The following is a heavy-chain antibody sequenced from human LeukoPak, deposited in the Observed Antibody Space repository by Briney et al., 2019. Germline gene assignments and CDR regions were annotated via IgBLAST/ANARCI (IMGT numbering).Heavy chain of an antibody. V-gene: IGHV3-23*01. J-gene: IGHJ2*01. CDR2: ISGSGNST. CDR1: GFTFSSYA. Sequence: PGGSLRLSCAASGFTFSSYAMNWVRQAPGQGLEWVSVISGSGNSTYYADSVKGRFTISRDNSKNTLYLQMNSLRAEDTAVYNCVKDSANWYWHFDLWGRGTLVTVSS. CDR3: VKDSANWYWHFDL. D-gene: IGHD1-1*01.